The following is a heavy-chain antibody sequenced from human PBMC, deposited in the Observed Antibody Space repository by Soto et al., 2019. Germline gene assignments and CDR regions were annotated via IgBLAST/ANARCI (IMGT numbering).Heavy chain of an antibody. CDR1: GGTFSSYA. Sequence: GASVKVSCKASGGTFSSYAISWVRQAPGQGLEWMGGIIPIFGTANYAQKFQGRVTITADGSTSTAYMELSSLRSEDTAVYYCARDVRYCSGGSCYSSVDIWGQGTMVTVSS. J-gene: IGHJ3*02. V-gene: IGHV1-69*13. CDR3: ARDVRYCSGGSCYSSVDI. CDR2: IIPIFGTA. D-gene: IGHD2-15*01.